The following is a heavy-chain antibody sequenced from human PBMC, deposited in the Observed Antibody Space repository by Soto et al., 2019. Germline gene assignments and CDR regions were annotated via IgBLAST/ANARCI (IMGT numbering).Heavy chain of an antibody. D-gene: IGHD3-9*01. CDR2: INDRGSI. Sequence: QVQLQQWGAGPLRPLETLSLTCGVSGGSFSGYYWAWIRQSPGKGLEWSGEINDRGSINYNPSLKSRVSISVGTSKNHYALNLRSVTAADTAVYYCARESHDILTGPPWVWYFDLWGRGTLVTVSS. CDR1: GGSFSGYY. V-gene: IGHV4-34*01. J-gene: IGHJ2*01. CDR3: ARESHDILTGPPWVWYFDL.